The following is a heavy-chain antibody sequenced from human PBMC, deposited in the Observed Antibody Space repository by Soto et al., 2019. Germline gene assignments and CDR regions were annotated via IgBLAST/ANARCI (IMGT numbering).Heavy chain of an antibody. Sequence: QVQLVQSGAEVKKPGSSVKVSCKASGGTFSSYAISWVRQAPGQGLEWMGGIIPIFGTANYAQKFQGRVTITADESTSTAYMELSSLRSEETAVYYCARDRGTAAAGHYRYWFDPWGQGTLVTVSS. D-gene: IGHD6-13*01. CDR3: ARDRGTAAAGHYRYWFDP. CDR2: IIPIFGTA. CDR1: GGTFSSYA. V-gene: IGHV1-69*01. J-gene: IGHJ5*02.